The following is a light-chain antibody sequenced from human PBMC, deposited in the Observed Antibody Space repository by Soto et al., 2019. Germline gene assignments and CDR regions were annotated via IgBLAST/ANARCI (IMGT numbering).Light chain of an antibody. V-gene: IGKV3-15*01. J-gene: IGKJ2*01. CDR3: QQYNNWPPYT. CDR1: QSISSN. Sequence: EIQMTQSPATLSVSPGERATISCRASQSISSNLAWYQQKPGQAPRLLIYGASTRATGIPARFSGSGSGTEFTLTISSLQSEDFAVYYCQQYNNWPPYTFGQGTKLEIK. CDR2: GAS.